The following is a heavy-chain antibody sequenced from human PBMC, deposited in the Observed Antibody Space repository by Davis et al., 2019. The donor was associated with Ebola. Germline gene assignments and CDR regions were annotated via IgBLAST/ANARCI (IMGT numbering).Heavy chain of an antibody. V-gene: IGHV3-23*01. D-gene: IGHD3-22*01. CDR2: ISVSGGST. CDR3: AKERGGSRITMIVVAPDAFDI. J-gene: IGHJ3*02. CDR1: AFAFSRYA. Sequence: GESLKISCAASAFAFSRYAMNWVRQAPGKGLEWVSAISVSGGSTYYADSVKGRFTISRDNSKNTLYLQMNSLRAEDTAIYYCAKERGGSRITMIVVAPDAFDIWGQGTMVTVSS.